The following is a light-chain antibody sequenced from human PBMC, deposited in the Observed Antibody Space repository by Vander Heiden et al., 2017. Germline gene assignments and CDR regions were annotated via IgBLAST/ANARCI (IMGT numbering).Light chain of an antibody. CDR1: QTIDGW. V-gene: IGKV1-5*03. CDR2: KAS. CDR3: HQDKSWSLT. Sequence: DIQMTQSPSTLSASVGDRVIITCRASQTIDGWLAWYQQKPGKAPKLLIYKASSLQSGVPSGFSGSGSGTEFTLTISSLQPDDFATYYCHQDKSWSLTFGHGAKVDIK. J-gene: IGKJ3*01.